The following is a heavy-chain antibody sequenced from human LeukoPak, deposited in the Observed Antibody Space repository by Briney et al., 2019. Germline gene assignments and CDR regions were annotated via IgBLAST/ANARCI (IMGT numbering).Heavy chain of an antibody. D-gene: IGHD3-22*01. CDR2: IKQDGSEK. CDR3: ARVFAYYDSSGCYTLFDY. Sequence: PGGSLRLSCAASGFTFSSYWMSWVRQAPGKGLEWVANIKQDGSEKYYVDSVKGRFTISRDNAKNSLYLQMNSLRAEDTAVYYCARVFAYYDSSGCYTLFDYWGQGTLVTVSS. V-gene: IGHV3-7*01. CDR1: GFTFSSYW. J-gene: IGHJ4*02.